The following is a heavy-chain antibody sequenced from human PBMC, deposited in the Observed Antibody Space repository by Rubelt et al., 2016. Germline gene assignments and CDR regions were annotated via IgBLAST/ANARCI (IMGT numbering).Heavy chain of an antibody. J-gene: IGHJ6*02. CDR1: GASISSYY. CDR2: ILYSGTT. D-gene: IGHD2-21*02. Sequence: QVQLQESGPGLVKPSETLSLTCTVSGASISSYYWTWIRQPPGKRLEWIGYILYSGTTNYNPSLKSRVTISVDTSKNQFSLRSSSVTPADTAVYYCALTTIIPGMDVWGLGTAVTVSS. CDR3: ALTTIIPGMDV. V-gene: IGHV4-59*08.